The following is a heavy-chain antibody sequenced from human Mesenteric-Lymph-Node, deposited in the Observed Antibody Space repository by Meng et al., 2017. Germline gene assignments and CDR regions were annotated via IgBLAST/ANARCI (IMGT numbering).Heavy chain of an antibody. V-gene: IGHV4-39*01. D-gene: IGHD5-12*01. CDR1: GGPTSSSRHY. J-gene: IGHJ4*02. CDR3: ARHDGGYGDYFDH. CDR2: IYYSGST. Sequence: LRGSGPGLGKPSDTLSLTCTVSGGPTSSSRHYWAWIRQPPGKGLEWIGSIYYSGSTYYNPSLRSRVTMSLDTSKNQFSLKLSSVTATDTAVYYCARHDGGYGDYFDHWGQGTLVTVSS.